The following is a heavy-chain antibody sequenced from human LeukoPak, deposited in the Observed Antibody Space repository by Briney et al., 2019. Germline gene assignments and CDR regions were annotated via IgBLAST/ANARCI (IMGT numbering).Heavy chain of an antibody. D-gene: IGHD1-1*01. CDR2: IHPEGNEK. CDR1: GFTFSNFW. Sequence: GGSLRLSCAVSGFTFSNFWMSRVRQAPGRGLEWVANIHPEGNEKYHVESVKGRFTISRDNAKNLLFLQMNGLRVEDTAVYYCARGDDFSGDHWGQGTLVTVSS. J-gene: IGHJ4*02. V-gene: IGHV3-7*04. CDR3: ARGDDFSGDH.